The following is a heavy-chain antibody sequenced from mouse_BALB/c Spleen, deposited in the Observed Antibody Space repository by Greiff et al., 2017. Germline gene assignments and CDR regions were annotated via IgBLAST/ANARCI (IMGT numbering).Heavy chain of an antibody. CDR1: GFTFSSYA. CDR3: ASYYDYDGPWFAY. CDR2: ISSGGSYT. V-gene: IGHV5-9-4*01. D-gene: IGHD2-4*01. J-gene: IGHJ3*01. Sequence: EVKVVESGGGLVKPGGSLKLSCAASGFTFSSYAMSWVRQSPEKRLEWVAEISSGGSYTYYPDTVTGRFTISRDNAKNTLYLEMSSLRSEDTAMYYCASYYDYDGPWFAYWGQGTLVTVSA.